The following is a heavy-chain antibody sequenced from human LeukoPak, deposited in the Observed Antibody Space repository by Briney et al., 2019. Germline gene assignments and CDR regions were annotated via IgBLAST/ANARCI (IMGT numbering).Heavy chain of an antibody. D-gene: IGHD6-13*01. Sequence: PSETLSLTCTVSSGSISSHYWSWIRQPPGKGLEWIGYIYYSGSTNYNPSLKSRVTISVDTSKNQFSLKLSSVTAADTAVYYCARGAAAGLELDYWGQGTLVTVSS. J-gene: IGHJ4*02. CDR2: IYYSGST. V-gene: IGHV4-59*11. CDR1: SGSISSHY. CDR3: ARGAAAGLELDY.